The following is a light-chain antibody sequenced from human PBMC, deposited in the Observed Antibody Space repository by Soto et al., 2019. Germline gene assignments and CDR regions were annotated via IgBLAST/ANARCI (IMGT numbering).Light chain of an antibody. Sequence: DIVLTQSPAILSLSPGESATLSCRASQSVGGYLLWFQQKPGQPPRLLIYDSSHRASGTPARFSGSGSGTDFTLTISRLEPEDFAVYYCHHRSKWPYTFGQGTKLEI. CDR2: DSS. CDR3: HHRSKWPYT. V-gene: IGKV3-11*01. CDR1: QSVGGY. J-gene: IGKJ2*01.